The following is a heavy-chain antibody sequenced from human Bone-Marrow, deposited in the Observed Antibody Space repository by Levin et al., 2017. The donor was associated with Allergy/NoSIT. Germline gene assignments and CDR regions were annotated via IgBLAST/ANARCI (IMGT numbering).Heavy chain of an antibody. V-gene: IGHV5-51*01. CDR3: ARQDGSGLYYFDY. CDR2: IYPGDSDS. J-gene: IGHJ4*02. D-gene: IGHD3-22*01. Sequence: HGESLKISCKGSGYSFSSYWIAWVRQMPGKGLEWMGIIYPGDSDSRYSPSFKGQVTISADKSINTAYLQWSSLKASDTAMYYCARQDGSGLYYFDYWGQGTLVTVSS. CDR1: GYSFSSYW.